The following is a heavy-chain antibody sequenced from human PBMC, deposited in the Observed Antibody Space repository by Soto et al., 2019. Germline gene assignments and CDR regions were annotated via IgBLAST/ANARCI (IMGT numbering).Heavy chain of an antibody. CDR3: ARDTFIAARLDYYYYYGMDV. D-gene: IGHD6-6*01. Sequence: PGGSLRLSCAASGFTFSSYGMHWVRQAPGKGLEWVAVIWYDGSNKYYADSVKGRFTISRDNSKNTLYLQMNSLRAEDTAVYYCARDTFIAARLDYYYYYGMDVWGQGTTVTVSS. V-gene: IGHV3-33*01. CDR2: IWYDGSNK. J-gene: IGHJ6*02. CDR1: GFTFSSYG.